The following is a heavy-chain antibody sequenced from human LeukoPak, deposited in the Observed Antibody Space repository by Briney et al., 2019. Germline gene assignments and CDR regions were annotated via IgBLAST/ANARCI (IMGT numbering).Heavy chain of an antibody. Sequence: PSLTCAVYGGSFSGYYWSWIRQPPGKGLEWIGEINHSGSTNYNPSLKSRVTISVDTSKNQFSLKLSSVTAADTAVYYCARVPQRFDPWGQGTLVTVSS. J-gene: IGHJ5*02. D-gene: IGHD6-13*01. CDR1: GGSFSGYY. CDR2: INHSGST. CDR3: ARVPQRFDP. V-gene: IGHV4-34*01.